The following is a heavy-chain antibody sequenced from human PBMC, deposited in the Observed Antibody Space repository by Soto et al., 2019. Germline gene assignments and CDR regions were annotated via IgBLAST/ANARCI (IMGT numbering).Heavy chain of an antibody. D-gene: IGHD3-22*01. V-gene: IGHV3-23*01. Sequence: GGSLRLSCAASGFTFSSYAMSWVRQAPGKGLEWVSAISGSGGSTYYADSVKGRFTISRDNSKNTLYLQMNSLRGEDTAVYYCAKIGVGGLVVVIPFDYWGQGTLVTVSS. CDR1: GFTFSSYA. CDR3: AKIGVGGLVVVIPFDY. CDR2: ISGSGGST. J-gene: IGHJ4*02.